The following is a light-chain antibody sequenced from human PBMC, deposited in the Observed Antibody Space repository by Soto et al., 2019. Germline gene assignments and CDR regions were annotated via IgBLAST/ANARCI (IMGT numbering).Light chain of an antibody. CDR3: QQFLSYPIT. V-gene: IGKV1-13*02. CDR1: QDIRGA. J-gene: IGKJ5*01. CDR2: DAS. Sequence: IQLTQSPASLSASVGERVTITCRASQDIRGALAWYQQSPGEAPQLLIYDASTLESGVPSRFSGSSSGSHFTLTISSLQPEDFATYYCQQFLSYPITFGQGTRLEI.